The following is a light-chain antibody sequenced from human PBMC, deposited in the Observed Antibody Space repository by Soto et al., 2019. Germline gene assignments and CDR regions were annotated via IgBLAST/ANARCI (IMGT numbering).Light chain of an antibody. Sequence: DIQMTHSPSSLSASVGDRVTITFRSSQGISRSLAWYQQTPGKAPRLLIYDASTLDSGVPSRFSGTESETEFTLTISSLQPDDSATYYCQQYKNLYTFGQGTKVDIK. CDR2: DAS. J-gene: IGKJ2*01. CDR3: QQYKNLYT. V-gene: IGKV1-5*01. CDR1: QGISRS.